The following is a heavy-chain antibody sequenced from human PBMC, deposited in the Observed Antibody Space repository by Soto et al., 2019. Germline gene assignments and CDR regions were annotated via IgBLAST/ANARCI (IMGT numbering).Heavy chain of an antibody. V-gene: IGHV3-33*01. D-gene: IGHD1-1*01. Sequence: QVQLVESGGGVVQPGRSLRLSCAASGFTFSSYGMHWVRQTPGKGLEWVAVIWYDGSNKYYAESVKGRFTISRDTSRNTLYLQMNCLRVEGTAVYYCARDRRVWNGIGYWGQGTLVPVSA. CDR2: IWYDGSNK. J-gene: IGHJ4*02. CDR3: ARDRRVWNGIGY. CDR1: GFTFSSYG.